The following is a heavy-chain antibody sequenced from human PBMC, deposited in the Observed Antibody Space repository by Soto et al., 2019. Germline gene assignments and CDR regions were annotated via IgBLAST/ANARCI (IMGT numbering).Heavy chain of an antibody. Sequence: QVQLVQSGAEVKKPGSSVKVSCKASGGTFSSYAISWVRQAPGQGLEWMGGIIPIFGTANYAQKFQGRVTITADESTRTAYLERSSLRSEDTAVYYCARDPYSIGPPDAFDLWGQGTMVTVSS. CDR1: GGTFSSYA. D-gene: IGHD2-21*01. J-gene: IGHJ3*01. CDR2: IIPIFGTA. V-gene: IGHV1-69*12. CDR3: ARDPYSIGPPDAFDL.